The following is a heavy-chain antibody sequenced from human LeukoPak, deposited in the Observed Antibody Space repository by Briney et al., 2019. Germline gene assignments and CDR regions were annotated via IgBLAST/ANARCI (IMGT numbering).Heavy chain of an antibody. D-gene: IGHD6-19*01. CDR1: GYTFTGYY. V-gene: IGHV1-2*02. J-gene: IGHJ4*02. CDR3: ARDGCSGWCSGYDY. Sequence: ASVKVSCKASGYTFTGYYMHWVRQAPGQGLEWMGWINPNSGGTNYAQKFQGRVTMTRDTSISTAYMELSRLKSDDTAVYYCARDGCSGWCSGYDYWGQGTLVTVSS. CDR2: INPNSGGT.